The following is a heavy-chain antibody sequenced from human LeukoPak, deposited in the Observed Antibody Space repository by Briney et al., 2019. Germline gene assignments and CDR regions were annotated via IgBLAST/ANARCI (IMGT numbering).Heavy chain of an antibody. CDR2: ISSSGSTI. D-gene: IGHD2-15*01. CDR1: GFTFSDYY. CDR3: ARGLSCSGGSCYGPGVAY. J-gene: IGHJ4*02. Sequence: GGSLRLSCAASGFTFSDYYMSWIRQAPGKGLEWVSYISSSGSTIYYADSVKGRFTISRDNAKNSLYLQMNSLRAEDTAVYYCARGLSCSGGSCYGPGVAYWGQGTLVTVSS. V-gene: IGHV3-11*01.